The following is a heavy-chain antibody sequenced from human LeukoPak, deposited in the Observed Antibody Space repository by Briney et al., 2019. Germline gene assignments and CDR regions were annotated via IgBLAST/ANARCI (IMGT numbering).Heavy chain of an antibody. J-gene: IGHJ4*02. CDR2: IKEDRTAD. Sequence: GGSLRLSCAAAGFSIRDLWMAWVRQAPGKGLEWVAHIKEDRTADYYVDSVKGRFSIFKDDGKNSLHLQMNSLRVEDTAVYYCVRGGWELDYWGQGTLVTVSS. V-gene: IGHV3-7*01. CDR1: GFSIRDLW. D-gene: IGHD1-1*01. CDR3: VRGGWELDY.